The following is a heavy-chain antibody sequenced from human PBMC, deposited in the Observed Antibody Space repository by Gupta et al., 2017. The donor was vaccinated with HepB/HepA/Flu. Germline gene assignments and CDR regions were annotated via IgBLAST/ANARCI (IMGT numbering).Heavy chain of an antibody. D-gene: IGHD1-26*01. J-gene: IGHJ4*02. CDR3: ARDRGASYSLQD. CDR2: IYSGVGT. V-gene: IGHV3-66*01. CDR1: GFAVGSNH. Sequence: EVHLGESGGDLVPRGVSLRISCAAAGFAVGSNHLGWARQAPGKGLEWVSIIYSGVGTKYADSVKGRFTISRDNSKNTLYLQMNSLRVDDTAVYYCARDRGASYSLQDWGQGTLVTVSS.